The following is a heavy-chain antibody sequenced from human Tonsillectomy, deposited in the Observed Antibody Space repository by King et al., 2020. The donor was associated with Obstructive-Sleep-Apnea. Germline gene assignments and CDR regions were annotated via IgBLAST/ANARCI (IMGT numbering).Heavy chain of an antibody. CDR2: IYYSGST. CDR1: GGSISSYY. V-gene: IGHV4-59*01. D-gene: IGHD3-9*01. CDR3: ARGGFEPYYDIVTGTEDYLYYAMDV. Sequence: VQLQESGPGLLKPSETLSLTCTVSGGSISSYYWSWIRQPPGKGLEWIGYIYYSGSTNYNPSLKSRVTISVDTSKNQCSLKVSSVTDADTAVYFCARGGFEPYYDIVTGTEDYLYYAMDVWGQGTTVTVSS. J-gene: IGHJ6*02.